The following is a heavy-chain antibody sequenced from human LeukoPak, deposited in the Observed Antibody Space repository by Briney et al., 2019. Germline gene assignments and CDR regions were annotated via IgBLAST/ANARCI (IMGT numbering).Heavy chain of an antibody. V-gene: IGHV3-74*01. CDR3: ARAGGGYYYDSSGYYGY. J-gene: IGHJ4*02. Sequence: PGGSLRLSCAASGFTFSSYWMHWVRQAPGKGLVWVSRINSDGSSTSYADSVKGRFTISRDNAKNTLYLQMNSLRAEDTAVYYCARAGGGYYYDSSGYYGYWGQGTLVTVSS. D-gene: IGHD3-22*01. CDR1: GFTFSSYW. CDR2: INSDGSST.